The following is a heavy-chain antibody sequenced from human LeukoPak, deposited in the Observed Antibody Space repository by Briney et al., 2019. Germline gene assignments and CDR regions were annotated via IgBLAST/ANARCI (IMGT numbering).Heavy chain of an antibody. D-gene: IGHD6-19*01. J-gene: IGHJ5*02. Sequence: ASVKVSCKASGYTFTSYGISWVRQAPGQGLEWMGWISAYNGNTNYAQKLQGRVTMTTDTSTSTAYMELRSLRSDDTAVYYCARAHAGPPVRYSSGWYRGDNWFDPWGQGTLVTVSS. V-gene: IGHV1-18*01. CDR3: ARAHAGPPVRYSSGWYRGDNWFDP. CDR2: ISAYNGNT. CDR1: GYTFTSYG.